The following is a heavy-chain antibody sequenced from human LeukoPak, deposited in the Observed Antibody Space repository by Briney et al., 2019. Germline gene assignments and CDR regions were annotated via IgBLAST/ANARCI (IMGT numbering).Heavy chain of an antibody. D-gene: IGHD3-10*02. CDR2: IKQDGSER. CDR3: AELGITMIGGV. CDR1: GFTFSSYW. Sequence: GGSLRLSCAASGFTFSSYWMSWVRQAPGKGLEWVANIKQDGSERYYVDSVKGRFTISRDNAKNSLYLQMNSLRAEDTAVYYCAELGITMIGGVWGKGTTVTISS. J-gene: IGHJ6*04. V-gene: IGHV3-7*01.